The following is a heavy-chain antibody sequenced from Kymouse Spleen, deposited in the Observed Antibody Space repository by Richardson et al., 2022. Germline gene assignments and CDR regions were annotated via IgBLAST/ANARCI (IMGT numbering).Heavy chain of an antibody. D-gene: IGHD1-26*01. V-gene: IGHV4-34*01. J-gene: IGHJ3*02. CDR3: ARGRVVGAFDAFDI. CDR2: INHSGST. Sequence: QVQLQQWGAGLLKPSETLSLTCAVYGGSFSGYYWSWIRQPPGKGLEWIGEINHSGSTNYNPSLKSRVTISVDTSKNQFSLKLSSVTAADTAVYYCARGRVVGAFDAFDIWGQGTMVTVSS. CDR1: GGSFSGYY.